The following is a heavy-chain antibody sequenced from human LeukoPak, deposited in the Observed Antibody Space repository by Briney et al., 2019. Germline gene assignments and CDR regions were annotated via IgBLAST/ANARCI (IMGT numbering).Heavy chain of an antibody. CDR2: ISGSGGSI. Sequence: GGSLRLSCAASGFRFTTYAMSWVRQAPGKGLEWVSTISGSGGSIYYADSVKGRFTISRDNSKNTLYLQMDGLRADDTALYYCAKFYSSAWVYFDYWGQGTLVTVSS. D-gene: IGHD6-19*01. V-gene: IGHV3-23*01. CDR3: AKFYSSAWVYFDY. CDR1: GFRFTTYA. J-gene: IGHJ4*02.